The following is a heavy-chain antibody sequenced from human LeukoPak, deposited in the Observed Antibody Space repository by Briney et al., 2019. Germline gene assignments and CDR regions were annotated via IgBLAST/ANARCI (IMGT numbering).Heavy chain of an antibody. D-gene: IGHD3-22*01. CDR2: IYYSGST. CDR3: ARGDRYYDSSGFPSDALDY. V-gene: IGHV4-31*03. J-gene: IGHJ4*02. CDR1: GGSISSGGYY. Sequence: SETLSLTCTVSGGSISSGGYYWSWIRQHPGKGLEWIGYIYYSGSTYYNPSLKSRVTISVDTSKNQFSLKLSSVTAADTAVYYCARGDRYYDSSGFPSDALDYWGQGTLVTVSS.